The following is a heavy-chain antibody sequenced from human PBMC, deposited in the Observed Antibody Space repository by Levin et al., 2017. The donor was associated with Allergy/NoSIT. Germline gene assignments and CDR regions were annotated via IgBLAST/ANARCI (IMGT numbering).Heavy chain of an antibody. CDR2: IYYSGST. Sequence: ASETLSLTCTVSGGSISSSSYYWGWIRQPPGKGLEWIGSIYYSGSTYYNPSLKSRVTISVDTSKNQFSLKLSSVTAADTAVYYCARDNLDPRIAVAGYYYYGMDGWGQGTTVTVSS. CDR3: ARDNLDPRIAVAGYYYYGMDG. J-gene: IGHJ6*02. V-gene: IGHV4-39*07. CDR1: GGSISSSSYY. D-gene: IGHD6-19*01.